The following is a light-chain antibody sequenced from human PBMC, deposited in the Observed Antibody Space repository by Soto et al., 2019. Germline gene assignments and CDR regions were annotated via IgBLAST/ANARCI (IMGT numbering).Light chain of an antibody. CDR1: QSISVW. CDR3: QQYEIFPLT. Sequence: DIQMTQSPSTLSASVGDRVTITCRASQSISVWLAWFQQKPGKAPNLLIYKASTLESGVPSRFSGSGSGTKFDRYISRRRPYASETYFCQQYEIFPLTLGGGTTLAIK. J-gene: IGKJ4*01. V-gene: IGKV1-5*03. CDR2: KAS.